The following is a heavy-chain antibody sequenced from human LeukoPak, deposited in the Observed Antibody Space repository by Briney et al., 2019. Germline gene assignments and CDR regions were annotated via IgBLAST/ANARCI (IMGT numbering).Heavy chain of an antibody. J-gene: IGHJ6*03. Sequence: GGSLRLSCAASGFTFSSYWMSWVRQAPGKGLQWVANIKQDGSEKYYVDSVKGRFTISRDNAKNSLYLQMNSLRAEDTAVYYCARHFWSGYFFYYYMDVWGKGTMVTVSS. D-gene: IGHD3-3*02. CDR3: ARHFWSGYFFYYYMDV. CDR1: GFTFSSYW. CDR2: IKQDGSEK. V-gene: IGHV3-7*01.